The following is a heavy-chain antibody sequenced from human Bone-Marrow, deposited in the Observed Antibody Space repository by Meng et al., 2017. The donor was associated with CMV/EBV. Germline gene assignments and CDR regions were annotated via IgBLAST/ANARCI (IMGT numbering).Heavy chain of an antibody. CDR1: GASFSDFY. CDR2: ITHSGIT. CDR3: ARDPRKTYLYYYGVDV. V-gene: IGHV4-34*01. J-gene: IGHJ6*02. Sequence: SETLSLTCEVSGASFSDFYWSWIRQSTGMGLEWIGEITHSGITRYNPSLKGRVTILIDTSKKQFFLNLTSVTAADTARYYCARDPRKTYLYYYGVDVWGQGTTVTVSS.